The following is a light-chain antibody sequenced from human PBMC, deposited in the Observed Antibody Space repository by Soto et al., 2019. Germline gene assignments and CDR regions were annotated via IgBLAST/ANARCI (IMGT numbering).Light chain of an antibody. Sequence: DIRMTQSPSTLSASVGDRVTITCRASQSIGSWLAWYQQKPGKAPNLLIYQASSLESGVPSRFSGSGSGTEFTLTISSLQPDDFATYYCQQYISYSQFTFGGGTKVDIK. CDR1: QSIGSW. CDR2: QAS. V-gene: IGKV1-5*03. J-gene: IGKJ4*01. CDR3: QQYISYSQFT.